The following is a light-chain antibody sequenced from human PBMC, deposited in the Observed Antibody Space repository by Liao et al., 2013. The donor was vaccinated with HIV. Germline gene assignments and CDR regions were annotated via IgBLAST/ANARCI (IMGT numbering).Light chain of an antibody. CDR1: NIGSKS. V-gene: IGLV3-21*01. Sequence: SYVLTQPPSVSVAPGKTARITCGGNNIGSKSVHWYQQKPGQSPVLVIYQDSKRPSGIPERFSGSNSGNTATLTISGTQAMDEADYYCQAWDSNTAFVVFGGGTKLTVL. J-gene: IGLJ2*01. CDR3: QAWDSNTAFVV. CDR2: QDS.